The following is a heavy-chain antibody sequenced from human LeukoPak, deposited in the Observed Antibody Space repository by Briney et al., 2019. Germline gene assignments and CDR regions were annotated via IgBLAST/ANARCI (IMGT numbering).Heavy chain of an antibody. J-gene: IGHJ5*02. CDR1: GGSISSGDYY. Sequence: SQTLSLTCTVSGGSISSGDYYWSWIRQPPGKGLEWIGYIYYSGSIYYNPSLKSRVTISVDTSKNQFSLKLSSVTAADTAVYYCARRRDSPWDWFDPGGQGTLVTVPS. CDR3: ARRRDSPWDWFDP. CDR2: IYYSGSI. D-gene: IGHD2-21*02. V-gene: IGHV4-30-4*08.